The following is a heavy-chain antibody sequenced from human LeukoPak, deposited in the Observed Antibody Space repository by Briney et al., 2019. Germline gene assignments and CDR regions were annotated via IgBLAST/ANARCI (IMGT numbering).Heavy chain of an antibody. Sequence: GGSLRLSCAASGFTFSSYAMSWVRQAPGKGLEWVSAISGSGDNTYSADSVKGRFTISRDNSKNTLYLQMNSLRAEDTAVYYCATSIVVVPAAIGRHWGQGTLVTVSS. CDR2: ISGSGDNT. D-gene: IGHD2-2*02. V-gene: IGHV3-23*01. CDR1: GFTFSSYA. J-gene: IGHJ4*02. CDR3: ATSIVVVPAAIGRH.